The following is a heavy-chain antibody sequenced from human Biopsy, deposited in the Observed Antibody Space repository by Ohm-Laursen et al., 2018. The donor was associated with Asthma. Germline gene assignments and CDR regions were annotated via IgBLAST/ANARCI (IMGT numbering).Heavy chain of an antibody. D-gene: IGHD3-3*01. CDR3: ARDVMEWYLPAFDF. Sequence: SLRLSCTASGFTFRSHAMHWVRQAPGKGLEWVAVGGSYYDGGLKYYADSVNGRFTVSRDDSKNTLYLQMNSLRPDDTAVYYCARDVMEWYLPAFDFWGQGTLVTVSS. V-gene: IGHV3-30-3*01. J-gene: IGHJ4*02. CDR1: GFTFRSHA. CDR2: GGSYYDGGLK.